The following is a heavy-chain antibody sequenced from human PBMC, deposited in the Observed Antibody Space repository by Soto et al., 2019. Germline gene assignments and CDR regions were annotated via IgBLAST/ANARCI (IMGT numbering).Heavy chain of an antibody. CDR2: IKSKTDGGTT. V-gene: IGHV3-15*01. D-gene: IGHD3-22*01. CDR1: GFTFSNAW. CDR3: TTAAYYYDSSGYYYYYWYFDL. Sequence: PGGSLRLSCAASGFTFSNAWMSWVRQAPGKGLEWVGRIKSKTDGGTTDYVAPVKGRFTISRDDSKNTLYLQMNSLQTEDTAVYYCTTAAYYYDSSGYYYYYWYFDLWGRDTLVTVSS. J-gene: IGHJ2*01.